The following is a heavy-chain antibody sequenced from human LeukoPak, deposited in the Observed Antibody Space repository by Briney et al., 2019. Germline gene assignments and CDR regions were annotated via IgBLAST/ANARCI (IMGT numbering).Heavy chain of an antibody. Sequence: GGSLRLSCAASGFTFSSYAMHWVRQAPGKGLEWVAVISYDGSNKYYADSVKGRFTISRDNSKNTPYLQMNSLRAEDTAVYYCAREKYSSSWYHFDYWGQGTLVTVSS. J-gene: IGHJ4*02. CDR3: AREKYSSSWYHFDY. CDR2: ISYDGSNK. V-gene: IGHV3-30*04. CDR1: GFTFSSYA. D-gene: IGHD6-13*01.